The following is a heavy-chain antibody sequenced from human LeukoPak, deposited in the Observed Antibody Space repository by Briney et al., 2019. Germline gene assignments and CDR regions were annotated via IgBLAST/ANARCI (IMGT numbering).Heavy chain of an antibody. CDR2: ISYDGSNK. D-gene: IGHD4-17*01. Sequence: GGSLRLSCVASGFTFTFSSYAVHWVRQAPGKGLEWVAVISYDGSNKYYADSAKGRFTISRDNSKNTLYLQMNSLRADDTAVYYCAGVRGGDYGRYGMDVWGQGTTVTVSS. V-gene: IGHV3-30-3*01. CDR1: GFTFTFSSYA. J-gene: IGHJ6*02. CDR3: AGVRGGDYGRYGMDV.